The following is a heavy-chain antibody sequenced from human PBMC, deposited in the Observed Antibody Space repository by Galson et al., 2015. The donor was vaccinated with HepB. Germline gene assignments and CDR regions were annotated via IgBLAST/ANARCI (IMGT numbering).Heavy chain of an antibody. CDR1: GFTFSRNT. CDR3: AIVLFGSGADWTVER. V-gene: IGHV3-48*04. Sequence: SLRLSCAASGFTFSRNTMSWVRQTPGQGLQWLSYISTNGANIHYADSVKGRFTVARDNAKNTMFLQMNCLRAEDTAVYYCAIVLFGSGADWTVERWGQGTLVTVSS. D-gene: IGHD2-21*01. CDR2: ISTNGANI. J-gene: IGHJ3*01.